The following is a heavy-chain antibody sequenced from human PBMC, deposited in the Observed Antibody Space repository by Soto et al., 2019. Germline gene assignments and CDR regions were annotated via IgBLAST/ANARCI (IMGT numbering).Heavy chain of an antibody. CDR1: GGSISSSNW. D-gene: IGHD4-4*01. Sequence: QVQLQESGPGLVKPSGPLSLTCAVSGGSISSSNWWSWVRQPPGKWLEWIGEIYHSGSTNYHPSLQSRVTISVDKSKNQFSLKLSSVTAADTAVYYCARVTTSYYYCGMDVWGQGTTVTVSS. J-gene: IGHJ6*02. V-gene: IGHV4-4*02. CDR2: IYHSGST. CDR3: ARVTTSYYYCGMDV.